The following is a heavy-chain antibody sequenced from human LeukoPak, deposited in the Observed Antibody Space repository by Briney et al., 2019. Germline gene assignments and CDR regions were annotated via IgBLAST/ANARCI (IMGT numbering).Heavy chain of an antibody. Sequence: QSGGSLRLSCAASGFTFSSYAMSWVRQAPGKGLVWVSRIDIDGTGTSYADSVKGRFTISRDNAKNTVSLQMNSLKAEDTAVYYCGTVFDHWGPGILVTVSS. CDR1: GFTFSSYA. J-gene: IGHJ4*02. V-gene: IGHV3-74*01. CDR2: IDIDGTGT. CDR3: GTVFDH.